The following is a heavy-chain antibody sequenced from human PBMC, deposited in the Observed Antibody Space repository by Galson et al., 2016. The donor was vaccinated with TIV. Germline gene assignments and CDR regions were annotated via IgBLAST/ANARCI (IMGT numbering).Heavy chain of an antibody. CDR3: ARGSLDL. Sequence: SLRLSCAVSGFTFSDYYMVWVRQAPGKGLQWVSYISSTGFLTNYADSVKGRFTVSRDNAKDSVFLQMNSLRAEDTAVYYCARGSLDLWGQGTLVTVSP. V-gene: IGHV3-11*05. J-gene: IGHJ5*02. CDR1: GFTFSDYY. CDR2: ISSTGFLT.